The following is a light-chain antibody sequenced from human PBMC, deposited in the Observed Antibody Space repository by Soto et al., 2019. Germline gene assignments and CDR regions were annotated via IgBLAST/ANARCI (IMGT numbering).Light chain of an antibody. V-gene: IGKV3-15*01. CDR1: QSVSNN. J-gene: IGKJ1*01. CDR3: QHDNNWWT. CDR2: GAS. Sequence: EIVMTQSPATLSVSPGERATLSCRASQSVSNNLAWYQQKPGQAPRLLIYGASTRATGIPARFSGSGSGTEFTLTISSLQSEDFAVYYCQHDNNWWTFGQGTKVEIK.